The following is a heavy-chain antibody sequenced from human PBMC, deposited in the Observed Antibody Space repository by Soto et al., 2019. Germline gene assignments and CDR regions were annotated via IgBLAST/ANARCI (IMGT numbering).Heavy chain of an antibody. CDR1: GGSISSSSYY. D-gene: IGHD2-2*01. J-gene: IGHJ6*02. Sequence: ETLSRSCPISGGSISSSSYYWGWIRQPPGKGLEWIGSIYYSWITYYNPSLKSRVTISVDTSKNQFSLKLSSVTAADTAVYYCAVTISSRAYYGMDVWGQGTKVTVYS. CDR3: AVTISSRAYYGMDV. V-gene: IGHV4-39*01. CDR2: IYYSWIT.